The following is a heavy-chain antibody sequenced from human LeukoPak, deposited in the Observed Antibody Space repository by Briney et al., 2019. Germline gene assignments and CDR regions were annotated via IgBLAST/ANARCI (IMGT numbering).Heavy chain of an antibody. CDR3: ARDYDYVWGSYRYTKSYYYYMDV. CDR2: IIPIFGTA. D-gene: IGHD3-16*02. CDR1: GGTFSSYA. V-gene: IGHV1-69*01. Sequence: GASVKVSCKASGGTFSSYAISWVRQAPGQGLEWMEGIIPIFGTANYAQKFQGRVTITADESTSTAYMELSSLRSEDTAVYYCARDYDYVWGSYRYTKSYYYYMDVWGKGTTVTVSS. J-gene: IGHJ6*03.